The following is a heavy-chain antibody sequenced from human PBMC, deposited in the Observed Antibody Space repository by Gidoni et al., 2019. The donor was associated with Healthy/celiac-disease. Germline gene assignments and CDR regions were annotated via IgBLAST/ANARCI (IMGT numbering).Heavy chain of an antibody. V-gene: IGHV1-69*01. CDR1: GGTFSSYA. CDR3: AKKASRQLLGGNWFDP. J-gene: IGHJ5*02. CDR2: IIPIFGTA. Sequence: QVQLVQSGAEVKKPGSSVKVSCKASGGTFSSYAISWVRQAPGQGLEWMGGIIPIFGTANYAQKFQGRVTITADESTSTAYMELSSLRSEDTAVYYCAKKASRQLLGGNWFDPWGQGTLVTVSS. D-gene: IGHD3-10*01.